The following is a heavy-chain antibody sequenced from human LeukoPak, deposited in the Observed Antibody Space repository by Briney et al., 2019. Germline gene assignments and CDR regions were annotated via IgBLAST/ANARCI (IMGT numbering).Heavy chain of an antibody. V-gene: IGHV3-23*01. Sequence: GGTLRLSCAASGLTFSSYGMSWVRQAPGKGLEWVSAISGSGGSTYYADSVKGRFTISRDNSKNTLYLQMNSLRAEDTALYYCARALNPSGFDYWGQGTLVTVSS. J-gene: IGHJ4*02. CDR3: ARALNPSGFDY. CDR1: GLTFSSYG. D-gene: IGHD1-14*01. CDR2: ISGSGGST.